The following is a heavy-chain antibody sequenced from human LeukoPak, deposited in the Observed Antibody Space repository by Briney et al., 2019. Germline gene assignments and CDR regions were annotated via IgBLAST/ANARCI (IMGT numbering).Heavy chain of an antibody. D-gene: IGHD5-12*01. J-gene: IGHJ4*02. Sequence: GGSLRLSCAASGFTFSSYAMSWVRQAPGKGLEWVSGISGSGGSTYYADSVKGRFTISRDNSKNTLFLQMNSLRAEDTAVYYCARGPSGYHNTGGQGTLVTVSS. CDR2: ISGSGGST. V-gene: IGHV3-23*01. CDR1: GFTFSSYA. CDR3: ARGPSGYHNT.